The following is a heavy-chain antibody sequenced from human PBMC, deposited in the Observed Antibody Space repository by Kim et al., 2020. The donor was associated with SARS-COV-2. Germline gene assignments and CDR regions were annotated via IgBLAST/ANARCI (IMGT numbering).Heavy chain of an antibody. Sequence: DSVKGRFTISRDNAKNSLYLQMNSLRDEDTAVYYCARDLVMIVVGRDFDYWGQGTLVTVSS. D-gene: IGHD3-22*01. CDR3: ARDLVMIVVGRDFDY. J-gene: IGHJ4*02. V-gene: IGHV3-48*02.